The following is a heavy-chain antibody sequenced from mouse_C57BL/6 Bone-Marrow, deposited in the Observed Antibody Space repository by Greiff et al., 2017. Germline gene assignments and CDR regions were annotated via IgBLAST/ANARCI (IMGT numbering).Heavy chain of an antibody. V-gene: IGHV5-9*01. J-gene: IGHJ4*01. CDR2: ISGGGGNT. Sequence: EVKLVESGGGLVKPGGSLKLSCAASGFTFSSYTMSWVRQTPEKRLEWVATISGGGGNTYYPDSVKGRFTISSDNAKNTLYLQMSSLRSEDTALYYCARYYYSNRYYYAMDYWGQGTSVTVSS. CDR3: ARYYYSNRYYYAMDY. D-gene: IGHD2-5*01. CDR1: GFTFSSYT.